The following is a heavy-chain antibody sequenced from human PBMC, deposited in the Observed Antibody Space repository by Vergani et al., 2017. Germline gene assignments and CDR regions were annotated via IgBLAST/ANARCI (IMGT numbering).Heavy chain of an antibody. CDR2: IYHSGST. CDR3: ARGFTYCDFWSGKNWFDP. V-gene: IGHV4-30-2*01. CDR1: GGSISSGGYS. D-gene: IGHD3-3*01. Sequence: QLQLQESGSGLVKPSQTLSLTCAVSGGSISSGGYSWSWIRQPPGKGLEWIGYIYHSGSTYYNPSLKSRVTISVDRSKNQFSLKLSSVTAADTAVYYCARGFTYCDFWSGKNWFDPWGQGTLVTVSS. J-gene: IGHJ5*02.